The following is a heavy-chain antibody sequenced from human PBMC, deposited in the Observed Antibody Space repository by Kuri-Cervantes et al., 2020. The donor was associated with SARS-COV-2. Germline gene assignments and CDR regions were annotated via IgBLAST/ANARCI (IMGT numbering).Heavy chain of an antibody. CDR1: GYTLTELS. CDR3: ARDPSGDSYGYPAPLDS. J-gene: IGHJ4*02. CDR2: INPNSGGT. V-gene: IGHV1-2*06. Sequence: ASVKVSCKVSGYTLTELSMHWVRQAPGQGLESMGRINPNSGGTNYAQKFQGRVTMTRDTSISTAYMELSRLRSDDTAVYYCARDPSGDSYGYPAPLDSWGQGTLVTVSS. D-gene: IGHD5-18*01.